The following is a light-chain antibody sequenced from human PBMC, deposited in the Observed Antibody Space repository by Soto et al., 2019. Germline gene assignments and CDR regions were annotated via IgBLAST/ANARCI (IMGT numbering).Light chain of an antibody. J-gene: IGLJ2*01. CDR1: NSNIGDYNY. Sequence: QSALTQPASVSGSPGQSITISCTGTNSNIGDYNYVSWYQQYPGKPPELIIYEVSNRPSGVSNRFSGSKSASTASLTISGLQAGDEADYYCSSYTSSSTLVFGGGTKLTVL. CDR3: SSYTSSSTLV. V-gene: IGLV2-14*01. CDR2: EVS.